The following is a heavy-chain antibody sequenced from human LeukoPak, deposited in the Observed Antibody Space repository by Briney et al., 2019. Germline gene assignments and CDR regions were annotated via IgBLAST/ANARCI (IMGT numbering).Heavy chain of an antibody. CDR3: AKDKGIAAARRDAFDI. V-gene: IGHV3-21*01. Sequence: GGSLRLSCAASGFTFSSYSMNWVRQAPGKGLEWVSSISSSSSYIYYADSVKGRFTISRDNSKNTLYLQMNSLRAEDTAVYYCAKDKGIAAARRDAFDIWGQGTMVTVSS. D-gene: IGHD6-13*01. CDR2: ISSSSSYI. J-gene: IGHJ3*02. CDR1: GFTFSSYS.